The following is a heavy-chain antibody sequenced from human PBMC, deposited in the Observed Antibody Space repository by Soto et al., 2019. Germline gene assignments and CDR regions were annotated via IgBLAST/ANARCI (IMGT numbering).Heavy chain of an antibody. J-gene: IGHJ3*02. Sequence: EVHLVESGGGLVQPGGSLRLSCAASEFSFSNYAMNWVRQAPGKGLEWVSYISDSGSTIYYADSVEGRFTISRDNARNLLYLQMHSLRAEVTAVYYCARDQGYSIGWRRKDAFDIWGQGTVVTVSS. CDR3: ARDQGYSIGWRRKDAFDI. D-gene: IGHD6-19*01. CDR1: EFSFSNYA. CDR2: ISDSGSTI. V-gene: IGHV3-48*03.